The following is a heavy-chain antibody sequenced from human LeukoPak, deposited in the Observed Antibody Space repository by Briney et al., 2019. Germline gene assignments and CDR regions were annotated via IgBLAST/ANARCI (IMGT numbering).Heavy chain of an antibody. CDR1: GGTFSSYA. Sequence: ASVKVSCKASGGTFSSYAISWVRQAPGQGLEWMGGIIPIFGTANYAQKFQGRVTITADESTSTAYMELSSLRSEDTAVYYCATSDCSSTSCDWFNPWGQGTLVTVSS. CDR3: ATSDCSSTSCDWFNP. CDR2: IIPIFGTA. V-gene: IGHV1-69*13. D-gene: IGHD2-2*01. J-gene: IGHJ5*02.